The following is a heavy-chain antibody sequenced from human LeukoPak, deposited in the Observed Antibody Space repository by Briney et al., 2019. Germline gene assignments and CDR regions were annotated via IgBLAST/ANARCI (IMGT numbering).Heavy chain of an antibody. J-gene: IGHJ4*02. V-gene: IGHV3-30-3*01. CDR3: ARDSRLVPHDY. D-gene: IGHD2-2*01. Sequence: GGSLRLSCTASGFSFTNAWMSWVRQAPGKGLEWVAVISYDGSNKYYADSVKGRFTISRDNSKNTLYLQMNSLRAEDTAVYYCARDSRLVPHDYWGQGTLVTVSS. CDR1: GFSFTNAW. CDR2: ISYDGSNK.